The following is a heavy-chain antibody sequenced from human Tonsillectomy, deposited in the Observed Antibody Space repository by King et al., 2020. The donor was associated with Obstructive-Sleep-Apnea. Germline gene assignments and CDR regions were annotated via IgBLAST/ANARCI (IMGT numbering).Heavy chain of an antibody. CDR3: ARGDGYNHDAFDI. Sequence: VQLVESGGGVVQPGRSLRLSCAASGFTFSSYGMHWVRQAPGKGLEGVAVIWYDGSNKYFGDSVKGRFTISRDNSKNTLYLQMNSLRAEDTAVYYCARGDGYNHDAFDIWGQGTMVTVSS. D-gene: IGHD5-24*01. CDR1: GFTFSSYG. CDR2: IWYDGSNK. V-gene: IGHV3-33*01. J-gene: IGHJ3*02.